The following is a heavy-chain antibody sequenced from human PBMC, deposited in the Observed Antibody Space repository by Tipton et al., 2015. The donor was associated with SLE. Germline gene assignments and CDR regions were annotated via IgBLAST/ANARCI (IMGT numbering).Heavy chain of an antibody. Sequence: SLRLSCAASGFTVSSNYMSWVRQAPGKGLEWVSVIYSDGSTYYADSVKGRFTISRDNSKNTLYLQMSSLSAEDTAIYYCAGRRLIIFGHGMDVWGQGTTVTVSS. J-gene: IGHJ6*02. CDR3: AGRRLIIFGHGMDV. CDR2: IYSDGST. CDR1: GFTVSSNY. V-gene: IGHV3-53*01. D-gene: IGHD3-16*01.